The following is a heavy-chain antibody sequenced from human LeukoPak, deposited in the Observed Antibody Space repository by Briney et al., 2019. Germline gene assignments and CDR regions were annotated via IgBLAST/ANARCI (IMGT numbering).Heavy chain of an antibody. J-gene: IGHJ6*02. CDR3: SRGRYYDFWSGYPNYYYYYGMDV. CDR2: ISAYNGNT. D-gene: IGHD3-3*01. Sequence: ASVKVSCKASGYTFTSYGISWVRQAPGQGLEWMGWISAYNGNTNYAQKLQGRVTMTTDTSTSTAYMELRSLRSDDTAVYYCSRGRYYDFWSGYPNYYYYYGMDVWGQGTTVTVSS. CDR1: GYTFTSYG. V-gene: IGHV1-18*01.